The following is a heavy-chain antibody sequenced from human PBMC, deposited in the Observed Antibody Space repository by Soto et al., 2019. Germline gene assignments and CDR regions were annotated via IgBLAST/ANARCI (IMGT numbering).Heavy chain of an antibody. J-gene: IGHJ6*02. CDR3: ARDNGRPQLGGNYYYITDV. Sequence: QVQLVQSGAEVKEPGSSVKISCQASGGTFRSYALSWVRQAPGQGLEWMGGIIPLFRTPDYAQKFHGRVTITADESTSTAYMERSSLRSEDTAIYYCARDNGRPQLGGNYYYITDVWGQGTTITVSS. D-gene: IGHD3-3*02. V-gene: IGHV1-69*12. CDR2: IIPLFRTP. CDR1: GGTFRSYA.